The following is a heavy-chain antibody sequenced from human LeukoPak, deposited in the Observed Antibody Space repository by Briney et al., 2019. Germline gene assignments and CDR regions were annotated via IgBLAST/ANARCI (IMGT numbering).Heavy chain of an antibody. CDR3: ASNLDTASPYGMDV. Sequence: SETLSLTCTVSGGSISSGGYYWSWIRQHPGKGLEWIGYIYYSGSTYYNPSLKSRVTISVDTSKNQFSLKLSSVTAADTAVYYCASNLDTASPYGMDVWGQGTTVTVSS. J-gene: IGHJ6*02. CDR1: GGSISSGGYY. V-gene: IGHV4-31*03. CDR2: IYYSGST. D-gene: IGHD5-18*01.